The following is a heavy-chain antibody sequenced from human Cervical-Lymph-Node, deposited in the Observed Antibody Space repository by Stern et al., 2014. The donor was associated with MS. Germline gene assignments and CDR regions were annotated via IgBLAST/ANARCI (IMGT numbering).Heavy chain of an antibody. Sequence: VQLVESGPGLVKPSQTLSLTCTVSGGSISSGSYYWSWIRQPAGKGLEWIGRIYTSGSTNYNPSLKSRVTISGDTSKNQSPRKLSSGTAADTAVYYCARDLAWVGIGPWYYYGMDVWGQGTTVTVSS. J-gene: IGHJ6*02. CDR1: GGSISSGSYY. CDR3: ARDLAWVGIGPWYYYGMDV. D-gene: IGHD2-21*01. V-gene: IGHV4-61*02. CDR2: IYTSGST.